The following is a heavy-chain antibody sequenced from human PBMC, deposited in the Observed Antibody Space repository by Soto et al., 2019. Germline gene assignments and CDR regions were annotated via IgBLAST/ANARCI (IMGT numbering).Heavy chain of an antibody. CDR3: ARGSSYYYDNNGLDY. CDR1: GYTLTGLS. J-gene: IGHJ4*01. V-gene: IGHV1-24*01. D-gene: IGHD1-26*01. Sequence: ASVKVSCKVSGYTLTGLSMHWVRQAPGKGLEWMGGFVPEDGETIYAQKFQGRVTITADTSTDTAYMELSSLRSEDTAVYYCARGSSYYYDNNGLDYWGQGTLVTVSS. CDR2: FVPEDGET.